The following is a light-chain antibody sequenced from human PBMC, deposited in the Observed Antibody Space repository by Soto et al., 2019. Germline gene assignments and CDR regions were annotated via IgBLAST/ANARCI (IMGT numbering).Light chain of an antibody. CDR1: QNIRSW. Sequence: DIQMTQYPSTLSASIGDRVTITCRASQNIRSWVAWYQQKPGKAPDLLIYSAYGLESGVPSSFSGSGFATDFTLSTRSLHPNDFATYYCEQYNGDSGLTFGGGTKVEIK. CDR2: SAY. V-gene: IGKV1-5*03. CDR3: EQYNGDSGLT. J-gene: IGKJ4*01.